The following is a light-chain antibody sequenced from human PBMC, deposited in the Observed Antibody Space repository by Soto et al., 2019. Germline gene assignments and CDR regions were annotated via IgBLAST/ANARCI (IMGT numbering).Light chain of an antibody. J-gene: IGKJ1*01. CDR3: QQYNSYWT. Sequence: DIQMTQSPSTLSASVGDRVTITCRSSQSISSWLAWYQQKPGKAPKLLIYDASSWESGVPSRFSGSGSGTECTLTISSLQPDDFAPYYCQQYNSYWTFGQGTKVEIK. CDR2: DAS. CDR1: QSISSW. V-gene: IGKV1-5*01.